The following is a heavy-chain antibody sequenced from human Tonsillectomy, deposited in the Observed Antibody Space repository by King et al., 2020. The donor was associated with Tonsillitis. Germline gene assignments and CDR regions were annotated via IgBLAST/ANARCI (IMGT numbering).Heavy chain of an antibody. CDR2: ISSDGSDK. CDR3: AKRKITVVRDYGMDV. V-gene: IGHV3-30*18. D-gene: IGHD3-10*01. Sequence: VQLVESGGGVVQPGRSLRLSCVASAFTFSSYGMHWVRQAPGKGLGWVAVISSDGSDKHYADSVKGRFTISRDNSKNTLYLQMNSLRAEDTAVYYCAKRKITVVRDYGMDVWGQGTTVTVSS. J-gene: IGHJ6*02. CDR1: AFTFSSYG.